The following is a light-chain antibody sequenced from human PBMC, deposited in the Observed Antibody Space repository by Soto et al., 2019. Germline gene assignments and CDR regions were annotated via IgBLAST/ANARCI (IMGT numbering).Light chain of an antibody. V-gene: IGKV1-12*01. CDR2: DAS. Sequence: DIQMTQSPSSVSALVGDTITITCRASQGISRWLAWYQQKPGKPPKLLIYDASTLHSGVSSRFSGSGSGTEFTLTISSLEPEDSATYYCQQGSNFRPITFGQGTRLEIK. J-gene: IGKJ5*01. CDR3: QQGSNFRPIT. CDR1: QGISRW.